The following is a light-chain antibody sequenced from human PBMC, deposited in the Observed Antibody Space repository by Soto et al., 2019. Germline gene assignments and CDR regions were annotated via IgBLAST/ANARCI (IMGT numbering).Light chain of an antibody. V-gene: IGKV1-27*01. CDR3: HKYNSAPLT. Sequence: DIQMTQSPSSLSASLGDRVTITCRARQGIGVYLAWFQQKPGKVPKLLIYAASALQSGVPSRFSGSGSGTEFTLTISSLQSEDIATYSCHKYNSAPLTVGGGTKVEIK. CDR1: QGIGVY. CDR2: AAS. J-gene: IGKJ4*01.